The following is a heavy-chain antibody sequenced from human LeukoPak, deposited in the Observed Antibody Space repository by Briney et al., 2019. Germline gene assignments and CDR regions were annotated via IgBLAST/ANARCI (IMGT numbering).Heavy chain of an antibody. Sequence: ASVKVSCKVSGYTLTELSMHWVRQAPGKGLEWMGGFDPEDGETIYAQKFQGRVTMTEDTSADTAYMELSSLRSEDTAVYYCASRRDSSSWYGAFDIWGQGTMVTVSS. D-gene: IGHD6-13*01. J-gene: IGHJ3*02. CDR3: ASRRDSSSWYGAFDI. V-gene: IGHV1-24*01. CDR2: FDPEDGET. CDR1: GYTLTELS.